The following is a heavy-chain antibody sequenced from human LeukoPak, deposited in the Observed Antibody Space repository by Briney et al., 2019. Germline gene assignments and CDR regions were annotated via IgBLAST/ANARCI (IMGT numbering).Heavy chain of an antibody. J-gene: IGHJ4*02. V-gene: IGHV3-7*01. D-gene: IGHD2-15*01. CDR3: ARGGGVVLVVAPFDY. Sequence: PGGSLRLSCAASGFTFSSYTMNWVRQAPGKGLEWVANIKHDGSEQYYVDSVKGRFTVSRDNAKNSLFLQMDSLRVEDTAVYYCARGGGVVLVVAPFDYWGQGTLVTVSS. CDR2: IKHDGSEQ. CDR1: GFTFSSYT.